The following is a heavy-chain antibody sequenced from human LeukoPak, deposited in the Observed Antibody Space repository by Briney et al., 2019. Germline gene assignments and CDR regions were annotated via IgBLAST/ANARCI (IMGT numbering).Heavy chain of an antibody. V-gene: IGHV4-59*08. CDR2: IYYTGSTNY. J-gene: IGHJ4*02. Sequence: PSETLSLTCTVSGASIRSYYWSWIRQPPGKGLECIGYIYYTGSTNYNYNPSLKSRVTISVDTSKNQFSLKLSSVTAADTAVYYCARHGPRRDGYNYDYWGPGTLVTVSS. CDR3: ARHGPRRDGYNYDY. D-gene: IGHD5-24*01. CDR1: GASIRSYY.